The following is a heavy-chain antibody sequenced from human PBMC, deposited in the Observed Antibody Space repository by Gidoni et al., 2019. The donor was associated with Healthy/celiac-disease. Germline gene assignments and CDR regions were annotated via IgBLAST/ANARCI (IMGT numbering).Heavy chain of an antibody. D-gene: IGHD4-17*01. V-gene: IGHV3-30*18. CDR2: ISYDGSNK. Sequence: QVQLVESGGGVVQPGRSLRLPCAASGFHFSSYGMHWVRQAPGKGLEWVAVISYDGSNKYYADSVKGRFTISRDNSKNTLYLQMNSLRAEDTAVYYCAKDLTVTTGVWGQGTTVTVSS. CDR3: AKDLTVTTGV. CDR1: GFHFSSYG. J-gene: IGHJ6*02.